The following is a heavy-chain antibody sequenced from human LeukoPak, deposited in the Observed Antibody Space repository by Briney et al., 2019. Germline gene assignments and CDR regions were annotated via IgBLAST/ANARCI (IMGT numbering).Heavy chain of an antibody. D-gene: IGHD2-21*02. CDR1: SGSISIYY. Sequence: PSETLSLTCTVSSGSISIYYWSWIRQPPGKGLEWIGEINHSGSTNYNPSLKSRVTISVDTSKNQFSLKLSSVTAADAAVYYCARVEFVVTTKRLSAYDYWGQGTLVTVSS. CDR3: ARVEFVVTTKRLSAYDY. CDR2: INHSGST. J-gene: IGHJ4*02. V-gene: IGHV4-34*01.